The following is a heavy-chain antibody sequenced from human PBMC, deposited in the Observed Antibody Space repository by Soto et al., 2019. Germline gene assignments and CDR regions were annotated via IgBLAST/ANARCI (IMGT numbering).Heavy chain of an antibody. Sequence: VGSLRLSCAASGFTFSSYEMNWVRQAPGKGLEWVSYISSSGSTIYYADSVKGRFTISRDNAKNSLYLQMNSLRAEDTAVYYCAREGRPAAQWSLDYYYYGMDVWGQGTTVTVSS. J-gene: IGHJ6*02. CDR1: GFTFSSYE. CDR3: AREGRPAAQWSLDYYYYGMDV. V-gene: IGHV3-48*03. CDR2: ISSSGSTI. D-gene: IGHD2-2*01.